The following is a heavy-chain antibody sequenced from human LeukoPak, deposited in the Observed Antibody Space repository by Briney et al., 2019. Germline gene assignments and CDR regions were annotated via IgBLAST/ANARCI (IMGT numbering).Heavy chain of an antibody. CDR2: INWSGGST. Sequence: GVSLRLSCTASGFAFAEHGMSWVRQVPGKGLEWVSGINWSGGSTGYADPLRGRFTISRDNAKNSLYLQMDSLRAEDTALYYCARAPITSPFYFDYWGQGTLVTVSS. D-gene: IGHD2-2*01. CDR1: GFAFAEHG. J-gene: IGHJ4*02. CDR3: ARAPITSPFYFDY. V-gene: IGHV3-20*04.